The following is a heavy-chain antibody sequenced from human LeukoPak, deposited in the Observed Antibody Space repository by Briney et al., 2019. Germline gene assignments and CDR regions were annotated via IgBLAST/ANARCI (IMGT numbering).Heavy chain of an antibody. V-gene: IGHV3-15*01. D-gene: IGHD2-21*02. CDR1: GFTFSNAW. CDR3: TTLGGLLPDRDAFDI. CDR2: IKSKTDGGTT. J-gene: IGHJ3*02. Sequence: GGSLRLSCAASGFTFSNAWMSWVRQAPGKGLEWVGRIKSKTDGGTTDYAAPVKGRFTISRDDSKNTLYLQMNSLKTEDTAVYYCTTLGGLLPDRDAFDIWGQGTMVTVSS.